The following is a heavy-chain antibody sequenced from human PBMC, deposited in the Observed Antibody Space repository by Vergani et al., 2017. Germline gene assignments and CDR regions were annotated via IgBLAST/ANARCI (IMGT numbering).Heavy chain of an antibody. Sequence: QVQLVQSGAEVKKPGSSVKVSCKASGGTFSSYAISWVRQAPGQGLEWMGGIIPIFGTANYAQKFQGRVTITADESTSTAYMELSSLRSEDTAVYYWARPHGDILPPDPRRLDYWGQGTLVTVSS. D-gene: IGHD2-2*01. V-gene: IGHV1-69*12. J-gene: IGHJ4*02. CDR1: GGTFSSYA. CDR3: ARPHGDILPPDPRRLDY. CDR2: IIPIFGTA.